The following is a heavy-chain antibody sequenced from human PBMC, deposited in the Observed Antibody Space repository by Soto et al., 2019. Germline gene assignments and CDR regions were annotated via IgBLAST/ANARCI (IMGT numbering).Heavy chain of an antibody. J-gene: IGHJ4*02. V-gene: IGHV3-53*02. CDR2: IYSGGTT. D-gene: IGHD1-26*01. CDR3: ARRYIVGVTGDY. Sequence: EVQLVETGGGMIQPGGSLRLSCAVSGFSVSSNYMSWVRQAPGKGLEWVSLIYSGGTTSNADSVKGRFIISRDSSKNTLFLQMNSLRVEDTAVYYCARRYIVGVTGDYWGQGTLVTVSS. CDR1: GFSVSSNY.